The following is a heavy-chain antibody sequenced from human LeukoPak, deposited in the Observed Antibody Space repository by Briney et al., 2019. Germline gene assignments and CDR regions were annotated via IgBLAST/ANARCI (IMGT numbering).Heavy chain of an antibody. V-gene: IGHV3-66*01. Sequence: PGGSLRLFCAASGFTVSSNYMSWVRQAPGKGLEWVSVIYSGGSTYYADSVKGRFTISRDNSKNTLYLQMNSLRAEDTAVYYCARAQGRIEDYYDSSGYYYVGYFDYWGQGTLVTVSS. CDR2: IYSGGST. CDR1: GFTVSSNY. J-gene: IGHJ4*02. CDR3: ARAQGRIEDYYDSSGYYYVGYFDY. D-gene: IGHD3-22*01.